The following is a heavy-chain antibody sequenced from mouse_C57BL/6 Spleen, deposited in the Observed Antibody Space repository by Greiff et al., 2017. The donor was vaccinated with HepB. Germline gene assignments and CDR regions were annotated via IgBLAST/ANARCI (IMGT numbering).Heavy chain of an antibody. D-gene: IGHD1-1*01. V-gene: IGHV1-55*01. CDR3: ARKGYYDGGFDY. Sequence: QVQLKQPGAELVKPGASVKMSCKASGYTFTSYWITWVKQRPGQGLEWIGDIYPGSGSTNYNEKFKSKATLTVDTSSSTAYMQLSSLTSEDSAVYYCARKGYYDGGFDYWGQGTTLTVSS. CDR1: GYTFTSYW. CDR2: IYPGSGST. J-gene: IGHJ2*01.